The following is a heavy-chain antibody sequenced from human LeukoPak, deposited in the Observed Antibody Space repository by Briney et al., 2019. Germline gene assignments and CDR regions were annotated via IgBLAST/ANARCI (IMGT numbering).Heavy chain of an antibody. V-gene: IGHV4-59*01. D-gene: IGHD3-22*01. CDR1: GASITRYY. Sequence: SETLSLTCSVSGASITRYYWNWIRQSPGKGLEWIAYTYYSGTTNYNPSLKSRVTISVDTAKNQFSLKVSSVTAADTAVCYCTKGRHSSGYYFIFDNWGQGALVTVSS. CDR3: TKGRHSSGYYFIFDN. J-gene: IGHJ4*02. CDR2: TYYSGTT.